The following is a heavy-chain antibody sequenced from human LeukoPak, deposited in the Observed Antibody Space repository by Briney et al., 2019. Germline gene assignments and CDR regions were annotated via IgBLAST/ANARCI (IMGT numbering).Heavy chain of an antibody. Sequence: LSLTCTVSGGSIGSGGYYWSWIRQHPEKGLEWIGYIYYSGSTYYNPSLKSRVTISVDTSKNQFSLKLSSVTAADTAVYYCARLAAAAPQGFDPWGQGTLVTVSS. CDR2: IYYSGST. V-gene: IGHV4-31*03. CDR1: GGSIGSGGYY. D-gene: IGHD6-13*01. J-gene: IGHJ5*02. CDR3: ARLAAAAPQGFDP.